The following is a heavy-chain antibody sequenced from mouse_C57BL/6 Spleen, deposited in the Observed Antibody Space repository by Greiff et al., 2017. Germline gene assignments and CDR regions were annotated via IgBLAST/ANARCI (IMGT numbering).Heavy chain of an antibody. J-gene: IGHJ1*03. CDR3: ASLDWYFDV. V-gene: IGHV2-2*01. Sequence: QVQLKQSGPGLVQPSQSLSITCTVSGFSLTSYGVHWVRQSPGKGLEWLGVIWSGGSTDYNAAFISRLSISKDNSKSQVCFKMNSLQADDTAIYYCASLDWYFDVWGTGTTVTVAS. CDR1: GFSLTSYG. CDR2: IWSGGST.